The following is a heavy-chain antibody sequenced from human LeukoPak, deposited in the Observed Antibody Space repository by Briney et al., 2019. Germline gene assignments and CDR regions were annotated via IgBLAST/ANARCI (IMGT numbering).Heavy chain of an antibody. J-gene: IGHJ5*02. V-gene: IGHV3-53*01. CDR3: ARGDGGSGRGWFDP. D-gene: IGHD6-19*01. Sequence: GGSLRLSCAASGFIVSTTYMSWVRQAPGKGLEWVSVIYSGGSTCYADSVKGRFTISRDSSKNTLYLQMNRLRAEDTAVYYCARGDGGSGRGWFDPWGQGTLVTVSS. CDR2: IYSGGST. CDR1: GFIVSTTY.